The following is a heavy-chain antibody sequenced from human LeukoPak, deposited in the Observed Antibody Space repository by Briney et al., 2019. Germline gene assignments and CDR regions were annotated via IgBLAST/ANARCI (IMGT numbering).Heavy chain of an antibody. CDR3: ARVSLSPDSGYDEGDDEYFDC. D-gene: IGHD5-12*01. CDR2: INPNSGGT. CDR1: GYTFTGYY. J-gene: IGHJ4*02. Sequence: ASVKVSCKASGYTFTGYYMHWVRQAPGQGLEWMGWINPNSGGTNYAQKFQGRVTMTRDTSISTAYMELSRLRSDDTAVYYCARVSLSPDSGYDEGDDEYFDCWGQGTLVTVSS. V-gene: IGHV1-2*02.